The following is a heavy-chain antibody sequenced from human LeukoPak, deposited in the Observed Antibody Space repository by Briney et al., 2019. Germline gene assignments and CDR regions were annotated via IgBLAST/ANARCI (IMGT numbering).Heavy chain of an antibody. J-gene: IGHJ4*02. CDR2: ISASGGGT. CDR3: AKGYASGTYFLDS. V-gene: IGHV3-23*01. CDR1: GFIFTNYA. Sequence: GGSLRLSCAASGFIFTNYAMSWVRQAPGEGLEWVSAISASGGGTFYADSVRGRFTISRVNSKNTLYLQMNTLRAEDTAVYYCAKGYASGTYFLDSWGQGTLVTVSS. D-gene: IGHD3-10*01.